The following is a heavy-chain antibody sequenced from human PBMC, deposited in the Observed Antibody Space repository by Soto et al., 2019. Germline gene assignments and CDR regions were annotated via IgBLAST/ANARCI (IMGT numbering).Heavy chain of an antibody. CDR3: ARGAGNGAYDFDY. V-gene: IGHV4-59*01. D-gene: IGHD4-17*01. CDR1: GGSISSYY. J-gene: IGHJ4*02. CDR2: IYYSGST. Sequence: QVQLQESGPGLVKPSETLSLTCTVSGGSISSYYWSWIRQPPGKGLEWIGYIYYSGSTNYNPSLKSRVTISVDTSTNQFSLKLSSVTDADTAVYYCARGAGNGAYDFDYWGQGTLVTVSS.